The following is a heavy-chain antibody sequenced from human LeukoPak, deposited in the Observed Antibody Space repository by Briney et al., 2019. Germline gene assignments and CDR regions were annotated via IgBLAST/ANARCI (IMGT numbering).Heavy chain of an antibody. D-gene: IGHD6-13*01. CDR3: ARISGSHRPNFDY. V-gene: IGHV4-39*07. CDR2: IYYSGST. CDR1: GGSISNSTYY. J-gene: IGHJ4*02. Sequence: SETLSLTCTVSGGSISNSTYYWGWIRQPPGKGLEWIGSIYYSGSTYYNPSLKSRVTISIDTSKNQFSLKLSSVTAADTAVYYCARISGSHRPNFDYWGQGTLVTVSS.